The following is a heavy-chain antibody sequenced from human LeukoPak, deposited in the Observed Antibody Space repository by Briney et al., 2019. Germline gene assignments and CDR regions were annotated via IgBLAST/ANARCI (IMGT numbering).Heavy chain of an antibody. V-gene: IGHV3-30*18. CDR3: AKVNNYDDY. CDR2: ISPDGNKE. D-gene: IGHD1/OR15-1a*01. J-gene: IGHJ4*02. Sequence: GGSLRLSCAASGFTFNIFGIRWVRQAPGKGLEWVAAISPDGNKEYYTESVKGRFTVSRDNSKNMIYLQMNSLRGEDSAVYYCAKVNNYDDYWGQGTLVTVSS. CDR1: GFTFNIFG.